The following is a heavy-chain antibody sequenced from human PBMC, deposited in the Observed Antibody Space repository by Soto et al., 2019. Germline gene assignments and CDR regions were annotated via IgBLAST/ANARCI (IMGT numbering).Heavy chain of an antibody. J-gene: IGHJ6*02. CDR3: ARDSGSYPYYYYGMDV. D-gene: IGHD1-26*01. CDR1: GYTFTSYG. V-gene: IGHV1-18*01. CDR2: ISAYNGNT. Sequence: ASVKVSCKASGYTFTSYGISWVRQAPGQGLEWMGWISAYNGNTNYAQKLPGRVTMTTDTSTSTAYMELRSLRSDDTAVYYCARDSGSYPYYYYGMDVWGQGTTVTVSS.